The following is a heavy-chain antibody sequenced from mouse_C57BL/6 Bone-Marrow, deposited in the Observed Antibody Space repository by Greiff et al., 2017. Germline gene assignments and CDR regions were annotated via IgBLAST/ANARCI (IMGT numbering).Heavy chain of an antibody. CDR3: ATTAQATPWFAY. CDR1: GYSFTSYY. J-gene: IGHJ3*01. Sequence: QVQLQQSGPELVKPGASVKISCKASGYSFTSYYIHWVKQRPGQGLEWIGWIYPGSGNTKYNEKFKGKATLTADTSSSTAYMQLSSLTSEDSAVYYCATTAQATPWFAYWGQGTLVTVSA. CDR2: IYPGSGNT. D-gene: IGHD3-2*02. V-gene: IGHV1-66*01.